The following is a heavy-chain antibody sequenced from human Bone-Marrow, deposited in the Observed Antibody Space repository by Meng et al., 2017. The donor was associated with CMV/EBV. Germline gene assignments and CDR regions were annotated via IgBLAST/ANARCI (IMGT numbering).Heavy chain of an antibody. CDR1: GDSIISYY. CDR3: AREGRILEAFDM. D-gene: IGHD3-9*01. Sequence: SETLSLTCIVSGDSIISYYWSWIRQPPGKRLEWIGAISWSGSTNHNPSLKSRVTMSVDTDKNQFSLKLSSVTAADTAVYYCAREGRILEAFDMWGQGTVVPSPQ. CDR2: ISWSGST. J-gene: IGHJ3*02. V-gene: IGHV4-59*01.